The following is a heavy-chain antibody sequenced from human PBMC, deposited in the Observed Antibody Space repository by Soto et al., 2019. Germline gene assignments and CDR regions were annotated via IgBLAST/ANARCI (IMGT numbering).Heavy chain of an antibody. Sequence: PGGSLRLSCAASGFTFSSYAMSWVRQAPGKGLEWVSAISGSGGSTYYADSVKGRFTISRDNSKNTLYLQMNSLRAEDTAVYYCAKNYCSGGSCYSGYNWFDPWGQGTLVTVSS. CDR1: GFTFSSYA. D-gene: IGHD2-15*01. V-gene: IGHV3-23*01. CDR2: ISGSGGST. CDR3: AKNYCSGGSCYSGYNWFDP. J-gene: IGHJ5*02.